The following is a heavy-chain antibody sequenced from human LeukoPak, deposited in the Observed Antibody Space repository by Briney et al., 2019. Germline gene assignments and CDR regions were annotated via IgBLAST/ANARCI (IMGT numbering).Heavy chain of an antibody. CDR1: GFIFSSNY. CDR3: ARGRGLDV. CDR2: FYSGGYT. V-gene: IGHV3-53*01. J-gene: IGHJ6*02. D-gene: IGHD2-15*01. Sequence: GGSLRLSCVASGFIFSSNYMNWVRQAPGKGLEWVSVFYSGGYTHYADSMKGRFTISRDNSKNTVYLQMNSLRAEDTAVYFCARGRGLDVWGQGTTVTVSS.